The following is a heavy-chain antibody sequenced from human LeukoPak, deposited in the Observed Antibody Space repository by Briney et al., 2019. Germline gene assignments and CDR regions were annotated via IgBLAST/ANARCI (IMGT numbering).Heavy chain of an antibody. J-gene: IGHJ3*02. V-gene: IGHV4-59*01. CDR1: VGSISSYS. CDR3: ARGLTLYDAFDI. CDR2: IYYSGST. Sequence: PSETLSLTCTVSVGSISSYSWTWIRQPPGKGLEWIGYIYYSGSTNYNPSLKSRVTISVDTSKNQFSLKLSSVTAADTAVYYCARGLTLYDAFDIWGQGTTVTVSS.